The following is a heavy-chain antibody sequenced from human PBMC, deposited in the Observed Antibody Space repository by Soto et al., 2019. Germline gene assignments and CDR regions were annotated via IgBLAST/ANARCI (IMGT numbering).Heavy chain of an antibody. Sequence: PSETLSLTCAVYGGSFSGYYWSWIRQPPGKGLEWIGEINHSGSTNYNPSLKSRVTISVDTSKNQFSLKLSSVTAADTAVYYCARVFLSRPPSWAYYDILMDYYGMDVWGQGTRVPVS. CDR3: ARVFLSRPPSWAYYDILMDYYGMDV. V-gene: IGHV4-34*01. D-gene: IGHD3-9*01. CDR1: GGSFSGYY. CDR2: INHSGST. J-gene: IGHJ6*02.